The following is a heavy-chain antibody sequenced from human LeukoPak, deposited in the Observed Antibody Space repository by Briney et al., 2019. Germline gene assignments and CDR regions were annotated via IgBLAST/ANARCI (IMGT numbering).Heavy chain of an antibody. J-gene: IGHJ4*02. CDR3: AKERRRSESIADY. Sequence: GGSLRLFCAASGFTFSSYAMSWVRQAPGKGLEWVSAISGGKTYYADSVKGRFIISRDNSKNTLYLQMNSLRAEDTAVYYCAKERRRSESIADYWGQGTLVTVSS. D-gene: IGHD5-12*01. V-gene: IGHV3-23*01. CDR1: GFTFSSYA. CDR2: ISGGKT.